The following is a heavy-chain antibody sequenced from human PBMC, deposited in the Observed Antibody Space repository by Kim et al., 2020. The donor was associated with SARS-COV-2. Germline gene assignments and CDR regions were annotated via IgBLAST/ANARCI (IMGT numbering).Heavy chain of an antibody. J-gene: IGHJ4*02. D-gene: IGHD6-19*01. CDR3: ARGGSGGSTYFDY. V-gene: IGHV1-18*01. Sequence: YAQTLQGRVTMTTDRSTSTAYMEVRSLRSDDTAVYFCARGGSGGSTYFDYWGQGTLVTVSS.